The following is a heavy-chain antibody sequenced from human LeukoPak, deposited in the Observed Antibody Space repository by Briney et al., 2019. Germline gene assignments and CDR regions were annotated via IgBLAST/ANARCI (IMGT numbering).Heavy chain of an antibody. CDR2: INDSGST. D-gene: IGHD3-9*01. CDR3: ARRDYDILTGSLQVDY. V-gene: IGHV4-34*01. J-gene: IGHJ4*02. CDR1: GGSFSGYY. Sequence: SETLSLTCAVYGGSFSGYYWSWIRQPPGKGLEWIGEINDSGSTNYNPSLKSRVTISLDRYKNQISLKLNSVTAADTAVYYCARRDYDILTGSLQVDYWGQGTLVIVSS.